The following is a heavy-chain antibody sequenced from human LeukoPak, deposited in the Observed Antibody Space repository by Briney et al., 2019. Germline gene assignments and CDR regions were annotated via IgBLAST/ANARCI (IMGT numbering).Heavy chain of an antibody. D-gene: IGHD2-15*01. CDR1: GYTFTSYG. J-gene: IGHJ4*02. Sequence: ASVKVCCKASGYTFTSYGISWVRQAPGQGVEWMGWISAYNGNTNYAQKLQGRVTMTTDTSTSTAYMELRSLRSDDTAVYYCARGCSGGSCYLPIDYWGQGTLVTVSS. V-gene: IGHV1-18*01. CDR2: ISAYNGNT. CDR3: ARGCSGGSCYLPIDY.